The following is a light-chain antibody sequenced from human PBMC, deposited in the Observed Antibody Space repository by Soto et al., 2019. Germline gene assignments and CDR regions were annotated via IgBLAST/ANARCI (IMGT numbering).Light chain of an antibody. Sequence: QSVLTQPASVSGSPGQSITISCTGTSSDVGGYNYVSWYQQHPGKAPKLMIYDVSNRPSGVSNRFSGSKSGNTASLTISGFQAEDEAAYYCSSYTSSSTLFFGIRTKAPS. CDR1: SSDVGGYNY. V-gene: IGLV2-14*01. J-gene: IGLJ1*01. CDR3: SSYTSSSTLF. CDR2: DVS.